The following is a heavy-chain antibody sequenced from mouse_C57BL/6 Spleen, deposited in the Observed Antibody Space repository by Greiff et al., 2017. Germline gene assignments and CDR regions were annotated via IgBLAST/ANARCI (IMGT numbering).Heavy chain of an antibody. Sequence: QVQLQQPGAELVMPGASVKLSCKASGYTFTSYWMHWVKQRPGQGLEWIGEIDPSDSYTNYNQKFKGKSTLTVDKSSSTAYMQLSSLTSEDSAVYYCARSATVVRAMDYWGQGTSVTVSS. CDR2: IDPSDSYT. D-gene: IGHD1-1*01. CDR3: ARSATVVRAMDY. J-gene: IGHJ4*01. CDR1: GYTFTSYW. V-gene: IGHV1-69*01.